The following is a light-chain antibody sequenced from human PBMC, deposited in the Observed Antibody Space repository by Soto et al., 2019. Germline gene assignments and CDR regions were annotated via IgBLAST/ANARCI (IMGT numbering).Light chain of an antibody. Sequence: QSVLTQPPSVSGAPGQRVTISCTGSSSNIGAGYDVHWYQQLPGTAPKLLIYGNSNRPSGVPARFSASKSGTSAALAITGLQADDEADYYCQSYDSSLSGYVFGTGTKLTVL. V-gene: IGLV1-40*01. CDR1: SSNIGAGYD. CDR3: QSYDSSLSGYV. CDR2: GNS. J-gene: IGLJ1*01.